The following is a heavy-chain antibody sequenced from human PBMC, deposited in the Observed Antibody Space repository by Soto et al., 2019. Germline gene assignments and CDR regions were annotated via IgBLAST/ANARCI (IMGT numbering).Heavy chain of an antibody. J-gene: IGHJ3*02. V-gene: IGHV2-5*02. CDR1: GFSLSTSGVG. CDR3: AHRSTTVATPGAFDI. Sequence: QITLKESGPTLVKPTQTLTLTCTFSGFSLSTSGVGVGWIRQPPGKALEWLALIYWDDDKRYSPSLKSRLTITKDTSKNHVVLTMTNIDPVDTATYCCAHRSTTVATPGAFDIWGQGTMVTVSS. D-gene: IGHD4-17*01. CDR2: IYWDDDK.